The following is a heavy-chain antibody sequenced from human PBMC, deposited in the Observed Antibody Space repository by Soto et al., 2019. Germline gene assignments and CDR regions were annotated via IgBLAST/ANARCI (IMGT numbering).Heavy chain of an antibody. CDR3: ASEGVGGYYLDY. V-gene: IGHV3-30-3*01. CDR1: GFTFSSYA. J-gene: IGHJ4*02. D-gene: IGHD3-22*01. CDR2: ISYDGSNK. Sequence: PGGSLRLSCAASGFTFSSYAMHWVRQAPGKGLEWVAVISYDGSNKYYADSVKGRFTISRDNSKNTLYLQMNSLRAEDTAVYYCASEGVGGYYLDYWGQGTLVTSPQ.